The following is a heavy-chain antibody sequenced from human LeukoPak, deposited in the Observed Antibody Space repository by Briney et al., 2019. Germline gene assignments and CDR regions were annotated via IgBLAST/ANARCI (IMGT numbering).Heavy chain of an antibody. CDR1: GFTFSSYG. CDR3: ARSDYDFWSGYDAPNFDY. J-gene: IGHJ4*02. Sequence: GSLRLSCAASGFTFSSYGMHWVRPAPGKGLECVAVIWYDGSNKYYADSVKGRFTISRDNSKNTLYLQMNSLRAEDTAVYYCARSDYDFWSGYDAPNFDYWGQGTLVTVSS. D-gene: IGHD3-3*01. V-gene: IGHV3-33*01. CDR2: IWYDGSNK.